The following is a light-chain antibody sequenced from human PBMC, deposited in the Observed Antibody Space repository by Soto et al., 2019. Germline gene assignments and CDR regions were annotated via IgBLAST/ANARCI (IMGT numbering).Light chain of an antibody. CDR3: QHYGYSPLP. Sequence: EIVLTQSPGTLSLSPGERATLSCRASQSVSSSYLAWYQQKPGQAPRLLIYGASGRATGIPERFSGSGSETDLTLTIPSLEPEDFAVYCCQHYGYSPLPFGPGTKVHIK. J-gene: IGKJ3*01. CDR2: GAS. V-gene: IGKV3-20*01. CDR1: QSVSSSY.